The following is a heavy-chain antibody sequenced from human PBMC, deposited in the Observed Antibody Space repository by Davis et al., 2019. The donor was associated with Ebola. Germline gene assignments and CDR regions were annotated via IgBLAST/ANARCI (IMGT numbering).Heavy chain of an antibody. J-gene: IGHJ4*02. D-gene: IGHD2-15*01. CDR1: GFTFSDHY. V-gene: IGHV3-30*18. Sequence: GGSLRLSCAASGFTFSDHYMDWVRQAPGQGLEWVAVISYNGVNKNCADSVKGRFTISRDNSKNTLYLQMNSLRADDTAVYYCAKDRGGYCTGVSCFIDYWGQGTLVTVSS. CDR2: ISYNGVNK. CDR3: AKDRGGYCTGVSCFIDY.